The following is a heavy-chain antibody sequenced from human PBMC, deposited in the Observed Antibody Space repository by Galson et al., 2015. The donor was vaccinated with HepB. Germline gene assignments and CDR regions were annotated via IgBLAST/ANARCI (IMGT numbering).Heavy chain of an antibody. CDR1: GGSIRTSY. J-gene: IGHJ4*02. CDR2: IDSSEFT. CDR3: ARHSPVAGWGPPADL. Sequence: ETLSLTCTVSGGSIRTSYWSWIRQPPGRGLEWIGYIDSSEFTNYNPSLESRLTISVDTSKNQFSLKLRSVTAADTAVYYCARHSPVAGWGPPADLWGQGTLVSVSS. V-gene: IGHV4-59*08. D-gene: IGHD6-19*01.